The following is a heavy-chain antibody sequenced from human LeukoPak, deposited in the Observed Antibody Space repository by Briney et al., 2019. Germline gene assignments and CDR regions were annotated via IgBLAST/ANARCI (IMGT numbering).Heavy chain of an antibody. J-gene: IGHJ4*02. CDR3: ARVSLGGYYDYTDSDY. CDR1: GYTFTGYY. CDR2: INPNSGGT. V-gene: IGHV1-2*02. Sequence: ASVKVSCKASGYTFTGYYMHWVRQAPGQGLEWMGWINPNSGGTNYAQKFQGRVNITSDTSISTAYMELSRMRSDETAVDYCARVSLGGYYDYTDSDYWGQGTLVTVSS. D-gene: IGHD3-16*01.